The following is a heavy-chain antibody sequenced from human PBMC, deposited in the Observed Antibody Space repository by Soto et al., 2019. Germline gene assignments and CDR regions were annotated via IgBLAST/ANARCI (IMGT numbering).Heavy chain of an antibody. CDR3: ARGVVGASTGFQH. D-gene: IGHD1-26*01. CDR2: ISNSGST. V-gene: IGHV4-59*01. J-gene: IGHJ1*01. CDR1: GGSISSFH. Sequence: PSETPSLTCTVSGGSISSFHWSWIRQPPGKGLEWIGFISNSGSTNYNPSLKSRVTISLDTSKNQFSLKLSSVSAADTAVYYCARGVVGASTGFQHWGQGTLVTVSS.